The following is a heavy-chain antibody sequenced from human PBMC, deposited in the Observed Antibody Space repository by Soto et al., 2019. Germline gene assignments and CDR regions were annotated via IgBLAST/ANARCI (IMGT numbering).Heavy chain of an antibody. CDR3: ASYSSGWYDVSY. D-gene: IGHD6-19*01. Sequence: QVQLQESGPGLVKPSETLSLTCTVSGGSVSSGSYYWSWIRQPPGKGLEWIGYIYYSGSTNYNPSLKARVTISVDTSKNQFSLKLSSVTAADTAVYYCASYSSGWYDVSYWGQGTLVTVSS. CDR1: GGSVSSGSYY. V-gene: IGHV4-61*01. J-gene: IGHJ4*02. CDR2: IYYSGST.